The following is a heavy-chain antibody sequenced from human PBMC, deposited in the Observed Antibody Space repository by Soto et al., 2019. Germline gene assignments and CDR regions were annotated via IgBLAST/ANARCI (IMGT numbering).Heavy chain of an antibody. CDR2: ISSNGGST. V-gene: IGHV3-64D*08. Sequence: PGGSLRLSCSASGFTFSSYAMHWVRQAPGKGLEYVSAISSNGGSTYYADSVKGRFTISRDNSKNTLYLQMSSLRAEDTAVYYCVKDLRLGRSDCGGDCYSPFGYWGQGTLVTVSS. CDR3: VKDLRLGRSDCGGDCYSPFGY. CDR1: GFTFSSYA. D-gene: IGHD2-21*02. J-gene: IGHJ4*02.